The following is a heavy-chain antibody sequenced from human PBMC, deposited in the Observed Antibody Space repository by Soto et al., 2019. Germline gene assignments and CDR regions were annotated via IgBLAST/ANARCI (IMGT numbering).Heavy chain of an antibody. CDR1: GGSISSYY. Sequence: QVQLQESGPGLVKPSETLSLTCTVSGGSISSYYWSWIRQPPGKGLEWIGYIYYSGSTNYNPSLKSRVTISVDTPKNQFSLKLSSVTAADTAVYYCAREGVDTAMGDAFDIWGQGTMVTVSS. D-gene: IGHD5-18*01. CDR3: AREGVDTAMGDAFDI. V-gene: IGHV4-59*01. CDR2: IYYSGST. J-gene: IGHJ3*02.